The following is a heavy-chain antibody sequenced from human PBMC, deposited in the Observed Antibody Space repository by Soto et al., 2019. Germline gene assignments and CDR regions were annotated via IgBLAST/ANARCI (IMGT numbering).Heavy chain of an antibody. CDR1: GFTFSPYI. CDR3: AKGGCSSTSCLDY. J-gene: IGHJ4*02. Sequence: EGSLRLSCAASGFTFSPYIMHWVRQAPGKGLVWVSRINTDGSNTDYADSVKGRFTISRDNAKNTLYLQMNSLGAEDTAVYYCAKGGCSSTSCLDYWGQGTLVTVSS. V-gene: IGHV3-74*01. CDR2: INTDGSNT. D-gene: IGHD2-2*01.